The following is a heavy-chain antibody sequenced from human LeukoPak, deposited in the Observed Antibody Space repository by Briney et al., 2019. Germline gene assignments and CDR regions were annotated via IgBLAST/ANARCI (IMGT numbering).Heavy chain of an antibody. CDR3: ARDRDTNYYYMDV. Sequence: RASVKVSCKASGYTFTSYGISWVRQAPGQGLEWMGWISAYNGNTNYAQKFQGRVTMTRNTSISTAYMELSSLRSEDTAVYYCARDRDTNYYYMDVWGKGTTVTVSS. V-gene: IGHV1-18*01. D-gene: IGHD5-18*01. J-gene: IGHJ6*03. CDR1: GYTFTSYG. CDR2: ISAYNGNT.